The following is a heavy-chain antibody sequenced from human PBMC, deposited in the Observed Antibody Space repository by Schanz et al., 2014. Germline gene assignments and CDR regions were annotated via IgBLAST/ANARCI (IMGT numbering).Heavy chain of an antibody. CDR3: ASALTTWGGMDV. D-gene: IGHD4-4*01. CDR1: GYTFTDNF. CDR2: INPSGVST. J-gene: IGHJ6*02. V-gene: IGHV1-46*01. Sequence: QVQLVQSGAAVKRPGASVKVSCKASGYTFTDNFLHWVRQAPGQGLEWLGIINPSGVSTSSAQEFQGRVTMTRDTSTSTLQMELSSLRSEDTAVYYCASALTTWGGMDVWGQGTTVTVSS.